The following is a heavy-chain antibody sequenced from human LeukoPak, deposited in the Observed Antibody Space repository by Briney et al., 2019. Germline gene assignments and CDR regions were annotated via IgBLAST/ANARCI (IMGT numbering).Heavy chain of an antibody. V-gene: IGHV3-21*01. CDR3: ARGGNYDILTGPVAFDI. CDR1: GFTFSSYS. J-gene: IGHJ3*02. CDR2: ISSSSSYI. D-gene: IGHD3-9*01. Sequence: GGSLRLSCAASGFTFSSYSMNWVRQAPGKGLGWVSSISSSSSYIYYADSVKGRFTISRDNAKNSLYLQMHSLRAEDTAVYYCARGGNYDILTGPVAFDIWGQGTMVTVSS.